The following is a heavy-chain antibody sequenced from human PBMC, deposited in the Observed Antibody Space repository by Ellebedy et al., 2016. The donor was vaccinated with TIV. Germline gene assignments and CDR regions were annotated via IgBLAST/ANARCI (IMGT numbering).Heavy chain of an antibody. V-gene: IGHV1-2*02. CDR2: INPNSGGT. Sequence: AASVKVSCKASGYTFATYYMHWVRQVPGQGLEWMGWINPNSGGTNYAQKFQGRVTMTRDTPISTAYMELSRLRSDDTAVYYCASLPHYGDSGPWGQGALVTVSS. J-gene: IGHJ5*02. CDR1: GYTFATYY. D-gene: IGHD4-17*01. CDR3: ASLPHYGDSGP.